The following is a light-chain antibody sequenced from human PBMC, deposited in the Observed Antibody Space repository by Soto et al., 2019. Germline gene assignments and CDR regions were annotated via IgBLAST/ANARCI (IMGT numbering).Light chain of an antibody. CDR2: AAS. Sequence: AIRMTQSPSSFSASTGDRVTITCRASQGISSYLAWYQQKPGKAPKLLIYAASTLQSGVPSRFSGSGSWTDFTLTISCLQSEDFATYYCKQYYSYPLTFGGGTKVEIK. CDR1: QGISSY. CDR3: KQYYSYPLT. J-gene: IGKJ4*01. V-gene: IGKV1-8*01.